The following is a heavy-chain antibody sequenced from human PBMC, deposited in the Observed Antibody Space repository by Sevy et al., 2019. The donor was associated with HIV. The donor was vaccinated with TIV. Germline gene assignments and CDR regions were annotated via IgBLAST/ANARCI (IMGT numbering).Heavy chain of an antibody. Sequence: GGSLRLSCAASGFTFSDYAMHWVRQAPGKGLEWVTLISDDGSNKFYAGSVQGRFSIFRDDSKSTLYLQMNSLRPEDTAFYYCVGDQRHGLPDYWGQGTLVTVSS. CDR1: GFTFSDYA. CDR3: VGDQRHGLPDY. V-gene: IGHV3-30-3*01. J-gene: IGHJ4*02. CDR2: ISDDGSNK.